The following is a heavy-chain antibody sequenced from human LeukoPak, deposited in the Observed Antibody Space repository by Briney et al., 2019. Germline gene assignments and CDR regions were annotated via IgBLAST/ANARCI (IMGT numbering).Heavy chain of an antibody. CDR3: ARDGGSRLGYCSGGSCYTSFDY. V-gene: IGHV4-61*02. Sequence: SETLSLTCTVSGGSIFSFSHYWSWIRQPAGKGLEWIGRMYSSGSTTYNPSLTGRVTISGDTSKNQFSLKLTSVTAADTAVYYCARDGGSRLGYCSGGSCYTSFDYWGQGTLVTVSS. CDR1: GGSIFSFSHY. CDR2: MYSSGST. J-gene: IGHJ4*02. D-gene: IGHD2-15*01.